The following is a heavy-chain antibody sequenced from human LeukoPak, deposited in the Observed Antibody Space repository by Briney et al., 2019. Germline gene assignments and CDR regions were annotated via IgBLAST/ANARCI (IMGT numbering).Heavy chain of an antibody. CDR1: GYTFTGYY. J-gene: IGHJ4*02. Sequence: ASVKVSCKASGYTFTGYYMHWVRQAPGQGLEWMGWINPNSGGTNYAQKFQGRVTMTRDTSISTAYMELSRLRSEDTAGDSCGRGGITMVGGVIILRAYGGRETLVTVSS. CDR3: GRGGITMVGGVIILRAY. D-gene: IGHD3-10*01. V-gene: IGHV1-2*02. CDR2: INPNSGGT.